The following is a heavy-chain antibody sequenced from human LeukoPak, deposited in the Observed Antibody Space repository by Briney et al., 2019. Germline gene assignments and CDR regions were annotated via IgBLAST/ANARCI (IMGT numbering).Heavy chain of an antibody. CDR3: ARRRDSSDGKDFDY. D-gene: IGHD3-22*01. Sequence: GGSLRLSCAASGFTFSRYAMSWVRQAPGKGLEWVSAISGSGGNTDCADSVKGRFTISRDNSKNTLYLQMISLRAEDTAVYYCARRRDSSDGKDFDYWGQGTLVTVSS. J-gene: IGHJ4*02. V-gene: IGHV3-23*01. CDR1: GFTFSRYA. CDR2: ISGSGGNT.